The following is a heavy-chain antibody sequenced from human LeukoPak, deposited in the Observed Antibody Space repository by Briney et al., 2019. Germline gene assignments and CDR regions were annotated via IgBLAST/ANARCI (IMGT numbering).Heavy chain of an antibody. J-gene: IGHJ4*02. CDR3: ASGYTSDWYYFDY. Sequence: TSETLCLTCTVSGVSISSYYWSWIRQPPGKGLEWIGYIYFSGTTNYNPSLKSRVNISMDMSKKQFSLKLSSVTAADTALYFCASGYTSDWYYFDYWGQGTLLTVSS. D-gene: IGHD5-12*01. CDR2: IYFSGTT. CDR1: GVSISSYY. V-gene: IGHV4-59*01.